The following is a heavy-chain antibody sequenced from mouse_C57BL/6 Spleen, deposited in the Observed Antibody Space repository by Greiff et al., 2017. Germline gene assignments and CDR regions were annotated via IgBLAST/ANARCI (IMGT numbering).Heavy chain of an antibody. CDR2: IHPADSET. D-gene: IGHD2-4*01. CDR1: GFTFTSYW. Sequence: VQLQQPGAELVKPGASVKVSCTASGFTFTSYWMHWVKQRPGQGLEWIGRIHPADSETKYNQKFKGKATLTADKSSNTAYLQLSSLTSEDSAVYYGARGDYDYDAVGYWGQGTTLTVSS. J-gene: IGHJ2*01. V-gene: IGHV1-74*01. CDR3: ARGDYDYDAVGY.